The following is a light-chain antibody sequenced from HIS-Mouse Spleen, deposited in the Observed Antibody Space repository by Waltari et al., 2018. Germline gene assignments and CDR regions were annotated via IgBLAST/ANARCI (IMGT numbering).Light chain of an antibody. CDR2: DDS. CDR1: NIGSKS. V-gene: IGLV3-21*03. Sequence: SYVLTQPPSVSVAPGKTARITCGGNNIGSKSVHWYQQKPGQAPVLVVYDDSDRPSGLPDRFSGSNSGNTATLTISSVEAGDEADYYCQVWDSSSDHPVFGGGTKLTVL. J-gene: IGLJ2*01. CDR3: QVWDSSSDHPV.